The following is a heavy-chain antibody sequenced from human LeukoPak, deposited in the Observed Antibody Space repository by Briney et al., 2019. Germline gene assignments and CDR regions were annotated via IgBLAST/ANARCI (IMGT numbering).Heavy chain of an antibody. Sequence: ASVKVSCKASGYTFTGYYMHWVRQAPGQGLEWMGWINPNSGGTNYAQKFQGRVTMTRDTSISTAYMELSRLRSDDTAVYYCARSTVVRQWLVSAKLKGSWFDPWGQGTLVTVSS. V-gene: IGHV1-2*02. D-gene: IGHD6-19*01. J-gene: IGHJ5*02. CDR2: INPNSGGT. CDR3: ARSTVVRQWLVSAKLKGSWFDP. CDR1: GYTFTGYY.